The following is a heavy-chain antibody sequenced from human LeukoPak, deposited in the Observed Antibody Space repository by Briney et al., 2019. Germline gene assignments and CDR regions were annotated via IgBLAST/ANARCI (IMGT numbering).Heavy chain of an antibody. J-gene: IGHJ4*02. V-gene: IGHV1-18*04. CDR2: ISGHNGDT. D-gene: IGHD3-16*01. CDR3: TKDMGSNPAWIT. CDR1: GYTFSGYG. Sequence: ASVKVSCKTSGYTFSGYGISWVRQAPGRGLEWMGWISGHNGDTYFAQKFQGRVILTTDTSTSTAYMELRSLRSDDTAVYYCTKDMGSNPAWITWGQGTLVTVSS.